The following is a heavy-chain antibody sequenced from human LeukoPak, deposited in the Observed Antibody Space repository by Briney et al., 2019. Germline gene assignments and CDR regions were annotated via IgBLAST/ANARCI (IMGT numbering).Heavy chain of an antibody. D-gene: IGHD3-22*01. CDR3: ARRRYYDSTGYLD. Sequence: PSETLSLTCTVPSDSISSSNYYWGWVRQPPGKGLEWIGDIYYSGRTYYNSSLKSRLTLSVDTSRNQFSLKLSSVSASDTAAYYCARRRYYDSTGYLDWGQGTLVSVSP. CDR1: SDSISSSNYY. J-gene: IGHJ1*01. V-gene: IGHV4-39*01. CDR2: IYYSGRT.